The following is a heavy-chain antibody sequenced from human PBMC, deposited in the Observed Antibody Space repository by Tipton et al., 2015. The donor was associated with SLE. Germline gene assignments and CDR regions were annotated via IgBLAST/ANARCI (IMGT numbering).Heavy chain of an antibody. D-gene: IGHD2-8*01. Sequence: QSGPEVKKPGASVKVSCKASGYTFTGYYMHWVRQAPGQGLEWMGWINPNSGGTNYAQKFQGRVTMTRDTSISTVYMELSRLRSDDTAVYYCARGGDIVLMVYERPDYWGQGTLVTVSS. CDR2: INPNSGGT. CDR1: GYTFTGYY. J-gene: IGHJ4*02. V-gene: IGHV1-2*02. CDR3: ARGGDIVLMVYERPDY.